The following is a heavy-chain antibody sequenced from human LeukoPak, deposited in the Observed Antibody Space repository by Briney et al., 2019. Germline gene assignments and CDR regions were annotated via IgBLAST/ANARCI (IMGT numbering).Heavy chain of an antibody. CDR3: ARGPLAAAGIDY. V-gene: IGHV3-7*04. J-gene: IGHJ4*02. CDR2: IKQDGSEK. Sequence: PGGSLRLSCAASGFTFSGYWMSWVRQAPGKGLEWVANIKQDGSEKNYVDSVKGRFTISRDNAKNSMDLQMNSLRAEDTAVYYCARGPLAAAGIDYWGQGALVTVSS. D-gene: IGHD6-13*01. CDR1: GFTFSGYW.